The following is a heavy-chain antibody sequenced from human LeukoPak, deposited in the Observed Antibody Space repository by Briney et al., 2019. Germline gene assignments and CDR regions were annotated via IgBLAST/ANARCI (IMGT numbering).Heavy chain of an antibody. CDR2: ISNNGGYT. Sequence: PGGSLRLSCAASGFTFSSSAMSWVRQAPGEGLEWVSAISNNGGYTYYADSVQGRFTISRDNSKSTLCLQMNSLRAEDTAVYYCAKQLGYCSDGSCYFPYWGQGTLVTVSS. J-gene: IGHJ4*02. CDR1: GFTFSSSA. CDR3: AKQLGYCSDGSCYFPY. V-gene: IGHV3-23*01. D-gene: IGHD2-15*01.